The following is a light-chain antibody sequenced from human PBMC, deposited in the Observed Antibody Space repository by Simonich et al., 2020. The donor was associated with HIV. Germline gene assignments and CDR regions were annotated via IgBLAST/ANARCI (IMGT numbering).Light chain of an antibody. V-gene: IGKV4-1*01. CDR1: QIVFYSSNNENY. J-gene: IGKJ2*01. CDR2: WAS. CDR3: QQYYSTPYT. Sequence: DIVMTQSPDSLAVSLGVRAPINGKSSQIVFYSSNNENYLAWYQHKPGQPPKLLIYWASTREAGVPDRFSGSGSGTDFTLTISSLQAEDVAFYYCQQYYSTPYTFGQGTKLEIK.